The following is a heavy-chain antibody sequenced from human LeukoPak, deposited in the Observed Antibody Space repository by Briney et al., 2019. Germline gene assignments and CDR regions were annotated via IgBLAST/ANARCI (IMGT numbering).Heavy chain of an antibody. V-gene: IGHV3-30*18. CDR3: AKDPDKLRYFDWLTHFDY. J-gene: IGHJ4*02. CDR2: ISYDGSNK. CDR1: GFTFSSYG. D-gene: IGHD3-9*01. Sequence: GGSLRLSCAASGFTFSSYGMHWVRQAPGKGLEWVAVISYDGSNKYYADSVKGRFTISRDNSKNTLYLRMNSLRAEDTAVYYCAKDPDKLRYFDWLTHFDYWGQGTLVTVSS.